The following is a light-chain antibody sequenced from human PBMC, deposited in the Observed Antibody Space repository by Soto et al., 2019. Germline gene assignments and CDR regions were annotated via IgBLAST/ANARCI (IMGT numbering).Light chain of an antibody. Sequence: QSVLTQPASVSGSPGQSITISCTGTSSDVGGYNYVSWYQHHPGKAPKLMIYDVSNRPSGVSICFSGSKSDNTASLTISGLQPEDEADYHCSSYTTSNTRQIVFGTGTKLTVL. CDR3: SSYTTSNTRQIV. J-gene: IGLJ1*01. V-gene: IGLV2-14*03. CDR2: DVS. CDR1: SSDVGGYNY.